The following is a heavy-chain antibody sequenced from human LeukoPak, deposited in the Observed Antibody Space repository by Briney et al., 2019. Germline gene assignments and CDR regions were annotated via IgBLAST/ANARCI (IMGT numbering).Heavy chain of an antibody. CDR1: GFTFSDYW. D-gene: IGHD2-21*01. CDR2: IKGDESDR. CDR3: ARLYCGVGICYSYYMDV. Sequence: PGGSLRLSCAASGFTFSDYWMIWVRQTVGKGRQWVADIKGDESDRFYMDSVKGRFTISRDNAKNSVYLQMNSLRAEDTAVYYCARLYCGVGICYSYYMDVWGKGTTVTVSS. V-gene: IGHV3-7*01. J-gene: IGHJ6*03.